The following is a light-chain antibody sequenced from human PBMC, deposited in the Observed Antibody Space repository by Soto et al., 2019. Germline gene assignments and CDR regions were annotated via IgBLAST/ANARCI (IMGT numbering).Light chain of an antibody. J-gene: IGKJ2*01. CDR1: QISSTW. Sequence: QMTQYPSTLSASVGDRVPITCRASQISSTWLAWYQQRPGKAPKLLIHDVFSLQSGGPSRFSGSGSGTEFTLTIGSLQADDFASYYCQQQYSFGHGTKLEIK. CDR3: QQQYS. CDR2: DVF. V-gene: IGKV1-5*01.